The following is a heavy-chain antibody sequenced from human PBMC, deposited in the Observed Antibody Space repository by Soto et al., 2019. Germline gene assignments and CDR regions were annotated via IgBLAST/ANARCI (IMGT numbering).Heavy chain of an antibody. CDR2: ISPFLDMA. CDR1: GGTFSSFT. CDR3: ARDRPEYYFDY. J-gene: IGHJ4*02. V-gene: IGHV1-69*04. Sequence: SVKVSCKASGGTFSSFTISWVRQAPGQGLEWMGRISPFLDMANYAQTLQGRVTITADKATSTAYMELSSLRSEDTAVYYCARDRPEYYFDYWGQGDLVPVSS.